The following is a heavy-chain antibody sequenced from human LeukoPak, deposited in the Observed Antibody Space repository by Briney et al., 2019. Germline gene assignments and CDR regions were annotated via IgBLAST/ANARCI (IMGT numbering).Heavy chain of an antibody. D-gene: IGHD3-3*01. CDR2: MDHSGST. V-gene: IGHV4-34*01. CDR1: GGSFSGHY. Sequence: SETLSLTCAVYGGSFSGHYWSWIRQPPGKGLEWIGEMDHSGSTNYNPSLKSRVTISVDTSRNQFSLNLSSVTAADTAVYYCARGQGDAWSGYVLNVWGKGTTVTVSS. J-gene: IGHJ6*04. CDR3: ARGQGDAWSGYVLNV.